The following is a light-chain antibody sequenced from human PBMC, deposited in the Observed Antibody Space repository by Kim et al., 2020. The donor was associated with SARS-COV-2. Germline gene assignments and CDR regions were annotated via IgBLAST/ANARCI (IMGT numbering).Light chain of an antibody. CDR3: QQYGSSPYT. V-gene: IGKV3-20*01. CDR1: QSVRSSL. J-gene: IGKJ2*01. CDR2: EAF. Sequence: LSPGERPTLSCRASQSVRSSLLAWYQQKPGQAPRLLIYEAFKRVAGIPDRFSGSGSGTDFTLTISRPEPEDFAMYYCQQYGSSPYTFGQGTKVEI.